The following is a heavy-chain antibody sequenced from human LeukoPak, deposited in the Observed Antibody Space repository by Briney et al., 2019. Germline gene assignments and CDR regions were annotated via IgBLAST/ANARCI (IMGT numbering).Heavy chain of an antibody. Sequence: GGSLRLSCAASGFTFSSYSMSWVRQAPGKGLEWVSTITGSGDTTYYADSVKGRFTISRDNSKNTLYLQMNSLRAEDTAVYYCAKARGYCSGGTCYSGFDYWGQGTLVTVSS. CDR2: ITGSGDTT. CDR1: GFTFSSYS. V-gene: IGHV3-23*01. J-gene: IGHJ4*02. CDR3: AKARGYCSGGTCYSGFDY. D-gene: IGHD2-15*01.